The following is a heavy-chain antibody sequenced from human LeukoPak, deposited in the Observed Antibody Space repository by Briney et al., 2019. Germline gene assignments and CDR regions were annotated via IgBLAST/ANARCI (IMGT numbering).Heavy chain of an antibody. V-gene: IGHV3-53*01. Sequence: GGSLRLSCAASGFTVSSNYMSWVRQAPGKGLEWDSVIYSGGSTYYADSVKGRFTISRDNSKNTLYLQMNSLRAEDTAVYYCARDLPYYYDSSSSAFDIWGQGTMVTVSS. J-gene: IGHJ3*02. CDR1: GFTVSSNY. CDR2: IYSGGST. CDR3: ARDLPYYYDSSSSAFDI. D-gene: IGHD3-22*01.